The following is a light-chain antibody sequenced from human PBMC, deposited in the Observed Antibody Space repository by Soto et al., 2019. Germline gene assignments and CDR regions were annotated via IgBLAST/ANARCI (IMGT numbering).Light chain of an antibody. J-gene: IGKJ1*01. Sequence: DIQMTQSPSSVSASVGDRVTITCRASQGISSWLAWYQQRSGKAPKLLIYAASSLQTGVPSRFSGSGSGTDFTLTIRRLQSEDFATYYCQQYYNYPRTFGQGTKVDIK. CDR2: AAS. CDR3: QQYYNYPRT. V-gene: IGKV1-12*01. CDR1: QGISSW.